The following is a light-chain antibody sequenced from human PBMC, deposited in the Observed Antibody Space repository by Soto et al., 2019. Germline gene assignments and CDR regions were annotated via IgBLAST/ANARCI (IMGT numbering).Light chain of an antibody. CDR3: QQYYSYTRT. V-gene: IGKV1-5*01. Sequence: DIQMTQYPSTRSSSFGDRVTITCRASQTISSWLAWYQQKPGKAPKLLSYAASTLQSGVPSRFSGSGSGTDFTLTISCLKYEDFATYYCQQYYSYTRTFGQGTKVDIK. CDR2: AAS. J-gene: IGKJ1*01. CDR1: QTISSW.